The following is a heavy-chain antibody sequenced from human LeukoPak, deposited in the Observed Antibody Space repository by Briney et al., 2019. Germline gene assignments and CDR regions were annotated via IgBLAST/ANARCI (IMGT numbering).Heavy chain of an antibody. J-gene: IGHJ4*02. D-gene: IGHD1-26*01. CDR1: GFTFSSYW. CDR3: ARNRYSGSYGVDY. Sequence: GGPLRLSCAASGFTFSSYWMSWVRQAPGKGLEWVASIKQDGSEKYYVDSVKGRFTISRDNAKNSLYLQMNSLRAEDTAVYYCARNRYSGSYGVDYWGQGTLVTVSS. V-gene: IGHV3-7*05. CDR2: IKQDGSEK.